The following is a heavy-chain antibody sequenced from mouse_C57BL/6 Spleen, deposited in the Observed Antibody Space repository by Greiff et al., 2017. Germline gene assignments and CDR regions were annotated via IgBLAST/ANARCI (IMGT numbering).Heavy chain of an antibody. CDR3: ARGRLPYAMDY. CDR2: ISSGSSTI. J-gene: IGHJ4*01. CDR1: GFTFSDYG. V-gene: IGHV5-17*01. D-gene: IGHD2-2*01. Sequence: EVQVVESGGGLVKPGGSLKLSCAASGFTFSDYGMHWVRQAPEKGLEWVAYISSGSSTIYYADTVKGRFTITRDNAKNTLFLQMTSLRSEDTAMYYCARGRLPYAMDYWGQGTSVTVSS.